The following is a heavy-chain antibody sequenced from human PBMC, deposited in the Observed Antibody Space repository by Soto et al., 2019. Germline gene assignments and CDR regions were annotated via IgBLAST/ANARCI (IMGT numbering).Heavy chain of an antibody. CDR3: ARDSTGYGDGIDY. D-gene: IGHD4-17*01. CDR1: GFTFSSYG. CDR2: IWYDGSNK. J-gene: IGHJ4*02. V-gene: IGHV3-33*01. Sequence: QVQLVESGGGVVQPGRSLRLSCAASGFTFSSYGMHWVRQAPGKGLEWVAVIWYDGSNKYYADSVKGRFTISRDNSKNTLYLQMNSLRAEDTAVYYCARDSTGYGDGIDYWGQGTLVTVSS.